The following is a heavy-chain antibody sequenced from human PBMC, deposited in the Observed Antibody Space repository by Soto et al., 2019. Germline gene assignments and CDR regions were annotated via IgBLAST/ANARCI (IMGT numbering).Heavy chain of an antibody. J-gene: IGHJ4*02. Sequence: QPGGSLRLSCATSGYAFEDYAMHWVRQVPGKGLEWVSLISWDGESTYYADPVKGRFTVSRDNSEKSLYLQMNSVRVDDTALCYCAKVGKLDITTGHAYFDHWGQGTLVTVYS. D-gene: IGHD5-12*01. V-gene: IGHV3-43D*04. CDR1: GYAFEDYA. CDR2: ISWDGEST. CDR3: AKVGKLDITTGHAYFDH.